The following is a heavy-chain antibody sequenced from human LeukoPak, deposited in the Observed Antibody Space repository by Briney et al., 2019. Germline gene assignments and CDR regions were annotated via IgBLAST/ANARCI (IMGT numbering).Heavy chain of an antibody. Sequence: SETLSLTCTVSGGSISSYDWSWIRQAPGKGLEWIGYIYYSGCTNYHPSLERRVNIFVSPSKNQFSLKLTSVTAADTAVYYCASDKGDYGDYYWFDPWGQETLVTVSS. CDR1: GGSISSYD. CDR2: IYYSGCT. D-gene: IGHD4-17*01. J-gene: IGHJ5*02. V-gene: IGHV4-59*01. CDR3: ASDKGDYGDYYWFDP.